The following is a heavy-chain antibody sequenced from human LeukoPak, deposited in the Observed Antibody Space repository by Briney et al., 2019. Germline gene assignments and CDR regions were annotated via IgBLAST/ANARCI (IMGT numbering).Heavy chain of an antibody. CDR3: ARDHNNWGYYYYCMDV. CDR2: INPNSGGT. D-gene: IGHD7-27*01. CDR1: GYTFTDYY. V-gene: IGHV1-2*02. Sequence: GASVKVSCKASGYTFTDYYMHWVRQAPGQGLEWMGWINPNSGGTNYAQKFQGRVTMTRDTSISTAYMELSRLRSDDTAVYYCARDHNNWGYYYYCMDVWGKGTTVTVSS. J-gene: IGHJ6*03.